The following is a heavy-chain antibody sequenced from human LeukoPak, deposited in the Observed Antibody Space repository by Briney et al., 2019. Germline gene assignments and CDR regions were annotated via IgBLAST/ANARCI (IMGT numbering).Heavy chain of an antibody. Sequence: ASVKVSCKVSGYTLTELSMHWVRQAPGKGLEWMGIINPSGGSTSYAQKFQGRVTMTRDTSTSTVYMELSSLRSEDTAVYYCARDGDYGDYGYYYMDVWGKGTTVTISS. V-gene: IGHV1-46*01. CDR1: GYTLTELS. CDR2: INPSGGST. CDR3: ARDGDYGDYGYYYMDV. J-gene: IGHJ6*03. D-gene: IGHD4-17*01.